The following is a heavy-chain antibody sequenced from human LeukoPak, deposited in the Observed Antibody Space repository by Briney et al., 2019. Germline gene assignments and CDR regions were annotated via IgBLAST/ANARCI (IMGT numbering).Heavy chain of an antibody. Sequence: GGSLRLSCAASGFTFSSSGMTWVRQTPGKGLEWVSGISSGGGSTYYADSVKGRFTISRDNSKNTLYLQMNSLRAEDTAVYYCASAFWFGDLFADYWGQGTLVTVSS. J-gene: IGHJ4*02. CDR2: ISSGGGST. CDR3: ASAFWFGDLFADY. D-gene: IGHD3-10*01. V-gene: IGHV3-23*01. CDR1: GFTFSSSG.